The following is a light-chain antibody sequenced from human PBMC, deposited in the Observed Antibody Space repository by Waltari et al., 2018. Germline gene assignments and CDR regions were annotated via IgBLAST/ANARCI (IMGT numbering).Light chain of an antibody. V-gene: IGLV1-51*01. CDR2: ENN. CDR1: SPNIGSRD. Sequence: QSALTQPPSVSAAPGQKVTISCSVRSPNIGSRDVWWYQQFPGTAPKLLIFENNKRPSGIPDRFSGSKSDTSATLGITGLQTGDEADYYCGTWDNSLRAGVFGGGTKVTVL. CDR3: GTWDNSLRAGV. J-gene: IGLJ3*02.